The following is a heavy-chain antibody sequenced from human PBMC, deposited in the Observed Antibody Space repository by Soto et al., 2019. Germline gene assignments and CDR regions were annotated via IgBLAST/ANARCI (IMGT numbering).Heavy chain of an antibody. J-gene: IGHJ6*02. CDR1: GYTFTSYG. CDR3: ARGVDCSGGSCFSFYYYYYGFDV. CDR2: IGAYNDNT. V-gene: IGHV1-18*04. Sequence: QVQLVQSGTEVKKPGASVKVSCKASGYTFTSYGISWVRQAPGQGLEWMGWIGAYNDNTIYTQKLQGRVTMTTDTSTSTAYMELRSLRSADTAVYYCARGVDCSGGSCFSFYYYYYGFDVWGQGTTLTVSS. D-gene: IGHD2-15*01.